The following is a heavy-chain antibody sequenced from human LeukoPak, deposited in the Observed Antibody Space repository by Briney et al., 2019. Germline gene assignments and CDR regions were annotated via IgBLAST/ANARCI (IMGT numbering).Heavy chain of an antibody. Sequence: PGGSLRLSCAASGFTFSSYGMHWVRQAPGKGLEWVAVISYDGSNKYYADSVKGRFTISRDNSKNTLYLQMNSLRAEDTAVYYCAKDYGSSGYYTNYWGQGTLVTVSS. CDR2: ISYDGSNK. CDR3: AKDYGSSGYYTNY. CDR1: GFTFSSYG. V-gene: IGHV3-30*18. D-gene: IGHD3-22*01. J-gene: IGHJ4*02.